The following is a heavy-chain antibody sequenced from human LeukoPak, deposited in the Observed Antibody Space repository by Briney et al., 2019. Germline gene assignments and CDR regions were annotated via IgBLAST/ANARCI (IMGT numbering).Heavy chain of an antibody. Sequence: SVKVSCKASGGTFSSYAISWVRQAPGQGPEWMGRIIPIFGIANYAQKFQGRVTITADKSTSTAYMELSSLRSEDTAVYYCARDDRVAGTPSLVNYYYYYGMDVWGQGTTVTISS. CDR3: ARDDRVAGTPSLVNYYYYYGMDV. CDR2: IIPIFGIA. J-gene: IGHJ6*02. V-gene: IGHV1-69*04. CDR1: GGTFSSYA. D-gene: IGHD6-19*01.